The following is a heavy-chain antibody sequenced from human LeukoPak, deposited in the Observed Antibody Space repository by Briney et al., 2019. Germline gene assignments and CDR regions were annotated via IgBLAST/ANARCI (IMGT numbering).Heavy chain of an antibody. V-gene: IGHV1-2*02. J-gene: IGHJ4*02. CDR2: INPNSGGT. Sequence: GASVKVSCKASGYTFTGYYMHWVRQAPGQGLEGMGWINPNSGGTNYAQKFQGRVTMTRDTSISTAYMELSRLRSDDTAVYYCARDYSSSWYSLYYFDYWGQGTLVTVSS. CDR3: ARDYSSSWYSLYYFDY. CDR1: GYTFTGYY. D-gene: IGHD6-13*01.